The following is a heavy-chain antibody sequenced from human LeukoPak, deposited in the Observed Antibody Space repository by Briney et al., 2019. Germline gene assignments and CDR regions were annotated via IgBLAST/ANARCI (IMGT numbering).Heavy chain of an antibody. V-gene: IGHV3-9*01. Sequence: GGSLRLSCAASGFTFNHYGMHWVRQAPGKGLEWVSGISWGSDSIGYADSVKGRFTISRVNAKNSLYLQMNSLRAEDTALYYCAKTFTSGWAIFDSWGQGTLVTVSS. CDR3: AKTFTSGWAIFDS. CDR1: GFTFNHYG. D-gene: IGHD6-19*01. CDR2: ISWGSDSI. J-gene: IGHJ4*02.